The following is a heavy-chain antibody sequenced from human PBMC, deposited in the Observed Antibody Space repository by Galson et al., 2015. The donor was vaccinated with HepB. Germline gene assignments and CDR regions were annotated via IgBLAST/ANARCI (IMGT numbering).Heavy chain of an antibody. CDR3: AIWVYGDYENDY. CDR2: MNPNSGNT. J-gene: IGHJ4*02. D-gene: IGHD4-17*01. Sequence: SVKVSCKASGYTFTSYDINWVRQATGQGLEWMGWMNPNSGNTGYAQKFQGRVTMTRNTSISTAYMELSSLRSEDTAVYYCAIWVYGDYENDYWGQGTLVTVSS. CDR1: GYTFTSYD. V-gene: IGHV1-8*01.